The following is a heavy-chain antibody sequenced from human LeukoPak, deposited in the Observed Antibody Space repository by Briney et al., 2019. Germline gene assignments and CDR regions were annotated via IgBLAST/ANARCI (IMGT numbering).Heavy chain of an antibody. Sequence: SETLSLTCSVSGGSIIITSYYWGWIRQPPGKGLEWIGSIYYSGDTYYSPSLKSRITISADTSKNQFSLKLSSLTAADTAVYYCARQKTNYYGSGSSSYGMDVWGQGTTVTVSS. J-gene: IGHJ6*02. D-gene: IGHD3-10*01. V-gene: IGHV4-39*01. CDR2: IYYSGDT. CDR1: GGSIIITSYY. CDR3: ARQKTNYYGSGSSSYGMDV.